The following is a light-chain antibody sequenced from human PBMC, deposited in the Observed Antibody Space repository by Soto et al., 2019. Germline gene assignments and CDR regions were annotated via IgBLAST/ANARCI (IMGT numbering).Light chain of an antibody. J-gene: IGLJ1*01. V-gene: IGLV2-14*03. CDR2: DVS. CDR1: SSDVGTHNF. CDR3: SSFTPPNTYV. Sequence: QSVLTQPASVSGSPGQSIAMSCTGTSSDVGTHNFVSWYQQHPGKAPKLIIYDVSNRPSGVSDRFFGSKSGNTASLTISGPRVEDGAYYYCSSFTPPNTYVFETGTK.